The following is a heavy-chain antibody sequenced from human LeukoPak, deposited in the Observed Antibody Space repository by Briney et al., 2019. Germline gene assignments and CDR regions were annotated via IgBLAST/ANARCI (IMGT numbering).Heavy chain of an antibody. D-gene: IGHD3-22*01. V-gene: IGHV4-34*01. CDR3: ARVGGMIVVVNYYFDY. CDR1: GVSFSGYY. CDR2: INHSGST. J-gene: IGHJ4*02. Sequence: SETLSLTCAVYGVSFSGYYWSWIRQPPGKGLEWIGEINHSGSTNYNPSLKSRVTISVDTSKNQFSLKLSSVTAADTAVYYCARVGGMIVVVNYYFDYWGQGTLVIASS.